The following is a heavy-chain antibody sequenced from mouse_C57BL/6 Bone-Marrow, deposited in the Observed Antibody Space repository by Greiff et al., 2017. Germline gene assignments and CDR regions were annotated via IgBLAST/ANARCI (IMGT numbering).Heavy chain of an antibody. CDR2: IDPVNGDT. V-gene: IGHV14-4*01. CDR3: TSFATVAYYSMDY. D-gene: IGHD1-1*01. Sequence: VQLQQSGAELVRPGASVKLSCTASGYNIKDDYMHWVKQRPGQGLEWIGWIDPVNGDTEYDSKFQGKATITADTSSNTAYLQLSSLTSEDTAVSDFTSFATVAYYSMDYWGQGTSVTVSS. J-gene: IGHJ4*01. CDR1: GYNIKDDY.